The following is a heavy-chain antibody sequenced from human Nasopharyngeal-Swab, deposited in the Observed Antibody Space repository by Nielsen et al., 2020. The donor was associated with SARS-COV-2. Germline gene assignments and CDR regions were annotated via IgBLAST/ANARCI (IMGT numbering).Heavy chain of an antibody. V-gene: IGHV1-58*01. CDR1: GFTFTSSA. CDR2: IVVGSGNT. Sequence: SVKVSCKASGFTFTSSAVQWVRQARGQRLEWIGWIVVGSGNTNYAQKFQERVTITRDMSTSTAYMELSSLRSEDTAVYYCAADQGVQGARGDYWDQGTLVTVSS. J-gene: IGHJ4*02. CDR3: AADQGVQGARGDY. D-gene: IGHD3-10*01.